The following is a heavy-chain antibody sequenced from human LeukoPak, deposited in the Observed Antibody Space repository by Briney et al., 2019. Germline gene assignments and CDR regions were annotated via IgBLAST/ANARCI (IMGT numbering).Heavy chain of an antibody. D-gene: IGHD3-10*01. CDR3: EGYGSGNVGGH. Sequence: GSLRLSCAASGFTFSSYSMNWVRQAPGKGLEWVSSISSSSTYTYYADSVKGRFTISRDNAKNSLYLQMNSLRAEDTAVYYCEGYGSGNVGGHWGQGTLVTVSS. V-gene: IGHV3-21*01. J-gene: IGHJ4*02. CDR2: ISSSSTYT. CDR1: GFTFSSYS.